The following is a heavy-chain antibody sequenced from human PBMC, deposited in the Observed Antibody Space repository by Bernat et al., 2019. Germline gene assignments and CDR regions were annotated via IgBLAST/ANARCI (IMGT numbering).Heavy chain of an antibody. CDR2: ISYSGST. CDR3: ARPRYSSSFEGDFDI. CDR1: GGPISSNSYY. J-gene: IGHJ3*02. D-gene: IGHD6-13*01. Sequence: QLQLQESGPGLVKPSETLSLTCTVPGGPISSNSYYWGWIRQPPGKGLEWIGSISYSGSTYYNPSLKSRVTISVDTSKNQFSLRLNSVTAADTAVYYCARPRYSSSFEGDFDIWGQGTMVTVSS. V-gene: IGHV4-39*01.